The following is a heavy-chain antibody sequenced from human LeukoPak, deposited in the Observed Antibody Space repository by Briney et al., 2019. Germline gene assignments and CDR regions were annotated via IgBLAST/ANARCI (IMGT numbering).Heavy chain of an antibody. CDR1: GFTVSSNY. CDR2: IYSGGST. V-gene: IGHV3-53*01. CDR3: ARGTGDY. Sequence: GGSLRLSCAPSGFTVSSNYMSWVRQAPGKGLEWVSVIYSGGSTYYADSVKGRFTISRDNSKNTLYLQMNSLRAEDTAVYYCARGTGDYWGQGTLVTVSS. J-gene: IGHJ4*02. D-gene: IGHD1-14*01.